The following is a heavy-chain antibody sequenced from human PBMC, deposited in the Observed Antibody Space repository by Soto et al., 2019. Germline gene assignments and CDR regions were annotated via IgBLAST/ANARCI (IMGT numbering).Heavy chain of an antibody. CDR1: GGSINSGDHY. Sequence: SETLSLTCNVSGGSINSGDHYWNWIRQHPERGLEWIGYIYYTGYTYYNPSLKSRVLMSADTSKNQFSLSLSSVTAADTAVYYCARYRKLLRFLYYWGQGTLVTVSS. CDR3: ARYRKLLRFLYY. J-gene: IGHJ4*02. CDR2: IYYTGYT. D-gene: IGHD1-26*01. V-gene: IGHV4-31*02.